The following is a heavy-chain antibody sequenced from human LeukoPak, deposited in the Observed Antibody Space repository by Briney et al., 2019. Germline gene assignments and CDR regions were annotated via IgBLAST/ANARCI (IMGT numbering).Heavy chain of an antibody. D-gene: IGHD3-22*01. CDR3: ARYVYYDSSGYPNYYFDY. V-gene: IGHV1-69*02. CDR2: IIPILGIA. CDR1: GGTFSSYT. Sequence: ASVKVSCKASGGTFSSYTISWVRQAPGQGREWMGRIIPILGIANYAQKFQGRVTITADKSTSTAYMELSSLRSEDTAVYYCARYVYYDSSGYPNYYFDYWGQGTLVTVSS. J-gene: IGHJ4*02.